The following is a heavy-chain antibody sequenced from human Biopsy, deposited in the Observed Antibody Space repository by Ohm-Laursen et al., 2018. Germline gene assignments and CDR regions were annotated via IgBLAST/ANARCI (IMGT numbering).Heavy chain of an antibody. J-gene: IGHJ4*02. Sequence: GASVKVSCKVSGYTLTELSMHWVRQAPGKGLEWMGGFAPENGKTVYAQNFQARVSMTEDISTDTAYMELRSLRSEDTAVYYCAADINVWNVNYWGQGTQVTVSS. CDR1: GYTLTELS. CDR3: AADINVWNVNY. V-gene: IGHV1-24*01. D-gene: IGHD1-1*01. CDR2: FAPENGKT.